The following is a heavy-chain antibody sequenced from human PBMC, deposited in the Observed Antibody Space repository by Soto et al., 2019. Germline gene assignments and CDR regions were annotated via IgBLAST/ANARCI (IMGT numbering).Heavy chain of an antibody. D-gene: IGHD3-3*01. Sequence: ASVKVSCKASGYTFTSYGISWVRQAPGQGLEWMGWISAYNGNTNYAQKLQGRVTMTTDTSTSTAYMELRSLRSDDTAAYYCARDGGGHYDFWSGYPPLNWFDPWGQGTLVTVSS. CDR3: ARDGGGHYDFWSGYPPLNWFDP. V-gene: IGHV1-18*01. CDR2: ISAYNGNT. CDR1: GYTFTSYG. J-gene: IGHJ5*02.